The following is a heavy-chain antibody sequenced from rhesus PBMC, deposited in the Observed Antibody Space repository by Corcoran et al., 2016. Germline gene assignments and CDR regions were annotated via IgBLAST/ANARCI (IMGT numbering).Heavy chain of an antibody. CDR3: TRGWNYFDY. Sequence: QVQLVQSGAEIKQPGASVKLSCKASGYTFTSYYMHWVRQAPGQGLEWIGLLSPYKGNKGYAQNFQGRVTITTDTSTSTGYMELSSLRSEDTAVYYCTRGWNYFDYWGQGVLVTVSS. V-gene: IGHV1-180*01. D-gene: IGHD1-1*01. CDR2: LSPYKGNK. CDR1: GYTFTSYY. J-gene: IGHJ4*01.